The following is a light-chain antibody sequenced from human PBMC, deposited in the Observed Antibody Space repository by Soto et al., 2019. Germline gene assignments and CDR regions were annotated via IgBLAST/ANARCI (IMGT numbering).Light chain of an antibody. J-gene: IGKJ5*01. CDR3: QQRSDWVT. Sequence: EIVLTQSPATLSLSPGERATLSCRASHSISNYLAWYQQKPGQAPRLLIYDASTRATGIPARFSGSGSGTDFTLTNSSLEPEDFAVYYCQQRSDWVTVGQGTRLEIK. CDR2: DAS. V-gene: IGKV3-11*01. CDR1: HSISNY.